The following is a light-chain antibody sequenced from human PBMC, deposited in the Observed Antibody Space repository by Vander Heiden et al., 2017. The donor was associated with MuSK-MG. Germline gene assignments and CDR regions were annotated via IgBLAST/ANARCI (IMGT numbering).Light chain of an antibody. J-gene: IGLJ3*02. CDR1: NIGRKY. Sequence: SYVLTQSPSVSVAPGQTARITCGGENIGRKYVHWYRHNPGQAPALVVVDHGDRPSGIPERFSGSNSGTTATLTTSRVEAGEEADDYCQVSDSSVDHWVLGGGTKLTVL. CDR2: DHG. V-gene: IGLV3-21*02. CDR3: QVSDSSVDHWV.